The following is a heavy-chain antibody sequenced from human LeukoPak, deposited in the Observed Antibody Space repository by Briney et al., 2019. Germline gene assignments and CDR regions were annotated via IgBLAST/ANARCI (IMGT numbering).Heavy chain of an antibody. D-gene: IGHD6-19*01. Sequence: GGSLRLSCAASGFTFDDHGMSWVRQAPGKGLEWVSGIKWDGGRTGYADSVKGRFTISRDNAKNSLYLQMNSLRAEDTAVYYCARETGQWLVRTDFDYWGQGTLVTVS. CDR2: IKWDGGRT. V-gene: IGHV3-20*04. J-gene: IGHJ4*02. CDR3: ARETGQWLVRTDFDY. CDR1: GFTFDDHG.